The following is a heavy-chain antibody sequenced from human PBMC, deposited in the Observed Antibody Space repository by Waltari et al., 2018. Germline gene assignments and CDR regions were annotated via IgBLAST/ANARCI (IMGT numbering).Heavy chain of an antibody. Sequence: QVQLQESGPGLVKPSETLSLTCTVSGGSISSHYWSWIRQPPGKGREWIGYIYYSGSTNYNPSLKSRVTISVDTSRNQFSLKLSSVTAADTAVYYCAASSGIWFDPWGQGTLVTVSS. V-gene: IGHV4-59*11. D-gene: IGHD6-19*01. J-gene: IGHJ5*02. CDR2: IYYSGST. CDR1: GGSISSHY. CDR3: AASSGIWFDP.